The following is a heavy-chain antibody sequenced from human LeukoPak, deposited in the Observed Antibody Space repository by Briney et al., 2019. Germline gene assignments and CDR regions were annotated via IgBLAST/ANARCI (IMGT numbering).Heavy chain of an antibody. J-gene: IGHJ4*02. Sequence: SETLSLTCAVYGGSFSGYYWSWIRQPPGKGLEWIGEINHSGSTNYNPSLKSRVTISVDTSKNQFSLKLSSVTAADTAVYYCARSYYDILTGWGSYFDYWGQGTPVTVSS. CDR2: INHSGST. CDR3: ARSYYDILTGWGSYFDY. V-gene: IGHV4-34*01. CDR1: GGSFSGYY. D-gene: IGHD3-9*01.